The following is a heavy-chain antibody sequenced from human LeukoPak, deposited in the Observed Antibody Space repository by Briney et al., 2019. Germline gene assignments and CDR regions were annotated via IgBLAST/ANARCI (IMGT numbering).Heavy chain of an antibody. CDR1: GFTFSSYG. Sequence: GGSLRLSCAASGFTFSSYGMHWVRQAPGKGLEWVAFMRYDGSNKYYADSVKGRFTISRDNSKNTLYLQMNSLRAEDTAVYYCAKTYYYDSSGYYYQGLYFDYWGQGTLVTVSS. V-gene: IGHV3-30*02. CDR2: MRYDGSNK. J-gene: IGHJ4*02. D-gene: IGHD3-22*01. CDR3: AKTYYYDSSGYYYQGLYFDY.